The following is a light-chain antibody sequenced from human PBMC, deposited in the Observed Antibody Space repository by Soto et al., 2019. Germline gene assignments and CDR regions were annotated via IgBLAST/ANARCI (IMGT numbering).Light chain of an antibody. CDR3: QQYEDVPT. V-gene: IGKV1-33*01. CDR2: DAS. J-gene: IGKJ2*01. Sequence: DIQLTPSPSFLSASVGDSVTITCQASQDISNFLNWYHQRPGKAPKLLISDASSLQGGVPSRYRGSGAGTKFVLTITSLQPEDIGSYYCQQYEDVPTFGQGTKVGVK. CDR1: QDISNF.